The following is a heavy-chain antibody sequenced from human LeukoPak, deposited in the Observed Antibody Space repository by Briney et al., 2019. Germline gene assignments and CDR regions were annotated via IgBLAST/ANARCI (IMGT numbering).Heavy chain of an antibody. CDR2: LYYTGTT. D-gene: IGHD2-21*01. J-gene: IGHJ6*02. CDR3: ARDLGVRGMDV. Sequence: PSQTLSLTCTVSGGSISSGGYYWSWIRQHPGKGLEWIGYLYYTGTTYYNPSLKSRIIISVDTSKTQFSLRLSSVPAADTAIYYCARDLGVRGMDVWGQGTTVTVSS. CDR1: GGSISSGGYY. V-gene: IGHV4-31*03.